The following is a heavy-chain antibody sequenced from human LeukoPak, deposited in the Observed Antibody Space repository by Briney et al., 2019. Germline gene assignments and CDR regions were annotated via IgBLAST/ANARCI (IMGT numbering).Heavy chain of an antibody. CDR3: ASMAGYDFWSGYANWFDP. D-gene: IGHD3-3*01. J-gene: IGHJ5*02. CDR2: ISAYNGNT. CDR1: GYTFTSYG. Sequence: ASVKVSCKASGYTFTSYGISWVRQAPGQGLEWMGWISAYNGNTNYAQKLQGRVTMTTDTSTSTAYMELRSLRSDDTAVYYCASMAGYDFWSGYANWFDPWGQGTLVTVSS. V-gene: IGHV1-18*01.